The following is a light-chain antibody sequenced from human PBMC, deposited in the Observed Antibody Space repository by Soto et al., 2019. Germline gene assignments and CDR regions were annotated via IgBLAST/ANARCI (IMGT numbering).Light chain of an antibody. Sequence: ENVLTQSPGTLSWSPGERATLSCRASQSFSSSYLAWYQQKPGQAPRLLIYGTSTRATGVPDRFSGSGSQTDFTLTISRLEPEDFAVYYCQQYGSLGTFGQGTRVEIK. J-gene: IGKJ1*01. CDR3: QQYGSLGT. CDR1: QSFSSSY. CDR2: GTS. V-gene: IGKV3-20*01.